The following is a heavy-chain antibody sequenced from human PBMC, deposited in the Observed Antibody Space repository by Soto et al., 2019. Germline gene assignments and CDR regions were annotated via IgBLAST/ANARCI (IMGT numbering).Heavy chain of an antibody. J-gene: IGHJ4*02. CDR3: ARGMTPPGAPAWYYFDS. CDR1: GASITGSSY. CDR2: FSLSGTT. Sequence: VQLQESGPGLMKPSETLSLTCTVSGASITGSSYWSWIRQPAGKGLEWIGRFSLSGTTNYNPSLRSRVTMSADVSKNQFSLRLTSVTAADTALYSCARGMTPPGAPAWYYFDSWGQGTLVTVSS. V-gene: IGHV4-4*07. D-gene: IGHD2-8*02.